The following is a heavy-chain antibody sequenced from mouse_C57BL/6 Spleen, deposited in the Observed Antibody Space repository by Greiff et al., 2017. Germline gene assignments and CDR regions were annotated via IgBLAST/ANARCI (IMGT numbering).Heavy chain of an antibody. Sequence: EVQLQQSGAELVRPGASVKLSCTASGFNIKDYYMHWVKQRPEQGLEWIGRIDPEDGDTEYAPKFQGKATMTADTSSNTAYLQLSSLTSEDTAVYYCTTQNYGSSYWYFDVWGTGTTVTVSS. CDR2: IDPEDGDT. J-gene: IGHJ1*03. CDR3: TTQNYGSSYWYFDV. V-gene: IGHV14-1*01. CDR1: GFNIKDYY. D-gene: IGHD1-1*01.